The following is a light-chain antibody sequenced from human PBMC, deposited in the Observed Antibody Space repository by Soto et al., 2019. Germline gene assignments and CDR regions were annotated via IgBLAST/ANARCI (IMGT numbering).Light chain of an antibody. V-gene: IGLV2-23*02. Sequence: QSALTQHASVSGSPGQSSTISCTRTNSDVGSYNFVSWYQQHPGKAPKVMIFEVSKRPSGVSDRFSGSKSGNTASLTISGLQAEDEADYYCCSDAGSSTYVFGTGTKVTVL. CDR3: CSDAGSSTYV. CDR2: EVS. CDR1: NSDVGSYNF. J-gene: IGLJ1*01.